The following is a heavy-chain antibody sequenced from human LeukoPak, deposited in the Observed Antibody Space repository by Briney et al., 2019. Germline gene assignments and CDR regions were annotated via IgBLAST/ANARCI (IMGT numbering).Heavy chain of an antibody. CDR2: ISAYNGNT. CDR1: GYTFTSYG. D-gene: IGHD2-2*01. CDR3: ARDLEGLVVPAADNWFDP. J-gene: IGHJ5*02. V-gene: IGHV1-18*01. Sequence: ASVKVSCKASGYTFTSYGISWVRQAPGQGLEWMGWISAYNGNTNYAQKLQGRVTMTTDTSTSTAYMKLRSLRSDDTAVYYCARDLEGLVVPAADNWFDPWGQGTLVTASS.